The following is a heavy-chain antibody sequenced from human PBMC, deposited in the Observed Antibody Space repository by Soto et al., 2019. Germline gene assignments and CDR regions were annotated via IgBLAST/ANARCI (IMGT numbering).Heavy chain of an antibody. J-gene: IGHJ5*02. D-gene: IGHD1-1*01. V-gene: IGHV4-61*08. Sequence: QVQLQESGPGLVKPSETLSLTCSVSGGSVSSGAYYWSWIRQPPGKGLEWIGYIHYSGSTNYNPSLKSRVTISVDTSKNQFSLKLSSVTAADTAVYYCARFKQHSNWFDPWGQGTLVTVSS. CDR1: GGSVSSGAYY. CDR3: ARFKQHSNWFDP. CDR2: IHYSGST.